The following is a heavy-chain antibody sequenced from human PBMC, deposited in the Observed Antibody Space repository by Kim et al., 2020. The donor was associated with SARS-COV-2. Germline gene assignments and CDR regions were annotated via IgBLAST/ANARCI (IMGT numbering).Heavy chain of an antibody. CDR3: ARIRGYSGYGDY. J-gene: IGHJ4*02. Sequence: KNSQKFQGRVTITRDTSASTAYMELSSLRSEDTAVYYCARIRGYSGYGDYWGQGTLVTVSS. V-gene: IGHV1-3*01. D-gene: IGHD5-12*01.